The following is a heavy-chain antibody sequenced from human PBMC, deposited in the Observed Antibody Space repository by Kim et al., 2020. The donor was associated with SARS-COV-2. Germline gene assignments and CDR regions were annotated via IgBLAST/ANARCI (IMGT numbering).Heavy chain of an antibody. CDR3: ARDWVKGANSMEDDY. CDR1: GYTFTNYG. V-gene: IGHV1-18*04. CDR2: ISAHSGNT. D-gene: IGHD2-15*01. J-gene: IGHJ4*02. Sequence: ASVKVSCKASGYTFTNYGISWVRQAPGQGLEWMGRISAHSGNTKYAQKFQGRVTMTTDTSTSTAYMELRSLRSDDTAVYFCARDWVKGANSMEDDYWGQGTLVTVSS.